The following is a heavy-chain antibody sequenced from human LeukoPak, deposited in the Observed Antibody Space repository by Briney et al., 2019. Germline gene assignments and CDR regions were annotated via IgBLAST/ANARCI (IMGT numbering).Heavy chain of an antibody. V-gene: IGHV1-46*01. D-gene: IGHD1-1*01. J-gene: IGHJ3*02. CDR2: INPSGCST. Sequence: ASVKVSCKASGYTFTSDYMHWVRQAPGQGLEGMGIINPSGCSTSYAQKFQGRVTMTRDTSTNTVYMELSSLRSEDTAVYYCARDGSPTLDDAFDIWGQGTMVTVSS. CDR3: ARDGSPTLDDAFDI. CDR1: GYTFTSDY.